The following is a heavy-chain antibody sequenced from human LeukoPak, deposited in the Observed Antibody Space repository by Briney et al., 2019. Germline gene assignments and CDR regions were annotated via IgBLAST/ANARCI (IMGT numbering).Heavy chain of an antibody. J-gene: IGHJ5*02. D-gene: IGHD3-10*01. CDR1: GFTFSSYW. V-gene: IGHV3-74*01. CDR2: TNSDGSST. Sequence: GGSLRLSCAASGFTFSSYWMHWVRQAPGKGLVWVSRTNSDGSSTSYADSVKGRFTISRDNAKNTLYLQMNSLRAEDTAVYYCARGITRIPSTYVDPWGQGTLVTVSS. CDR3: ARGITRIPSTYVDP.